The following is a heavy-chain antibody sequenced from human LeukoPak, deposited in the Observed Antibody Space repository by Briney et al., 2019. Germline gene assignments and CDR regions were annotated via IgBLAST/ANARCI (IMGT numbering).Heavy chain of an antibody. Sequence: PGGSLRLSCAASGFIVSGDFMSWVRQAPGKGLEWVSVIYSDGSTYYADSVKGRFTISRDNSKNTLDLQMTGLRAEDTAVYYCAKMSGVVWFGELRLPFDYWGQGTLVTVSS. J-gene: IGHJ4*02. CDR3: AKMSGVVWFGELRLPFDY. CDR1: GFIVSGDF. V-gene: IGHV3-53*01. CDR2: IYSDGST. D-gene: IGHD3-10*01.